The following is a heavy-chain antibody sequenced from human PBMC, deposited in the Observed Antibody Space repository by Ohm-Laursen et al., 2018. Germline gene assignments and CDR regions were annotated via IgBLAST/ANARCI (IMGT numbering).Heavy chain of an antibody. CDR1: GYTFTGYY. V-gene: IGHV1-2*02. CDR2: INPNSGGT. J-gene: IGHJ5*02. D-gene: IGHD3-10*01. CDR3: ARDRFTMVRGVIIKGPYNWFDP. Sequence: SVKVSCKASGYTFTGYYMHWVRQAPGQGLEWMGWINPNSGGTNYAQKFQGRVTMTRDTSISTAYMELSRLRSDDTAVYYCARDRFTMVRGVIIKGPYNWFDPWGQGTLVTVSS.